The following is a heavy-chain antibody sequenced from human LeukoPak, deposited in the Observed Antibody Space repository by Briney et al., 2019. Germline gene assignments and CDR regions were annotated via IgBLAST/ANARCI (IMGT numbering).Heavy chain of an antibody. CDR2: MSHTGAT. D-gene: IGHD3-22*01. Sequence: PSETLSLTCAVFGGSFSGYYWSWIRQSPEKGLEWIGEMSHTGATNYNPSLKSRVTVSVDTSKKQFSLNLRSVTAADTAVYYCARGDDSSGYFPPYYFDYWGQGTLVTVSS. CDR3: ARGDDSSGYFPPYYFDY. V-gene: IGHV4-34*01. J-gene: IGHJ4*02. CDR1: GGSFSGYY.